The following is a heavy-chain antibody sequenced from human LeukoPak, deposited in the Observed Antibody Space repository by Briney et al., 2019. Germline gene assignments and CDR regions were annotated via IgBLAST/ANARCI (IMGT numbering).Heavy chain of an antibody. V-gene: IGHV3-15*01. CDR1: GFTFRNAW. CDR2: IKSKTDGGTA. Sequence: GGSLRLSCAASGFTFRNAWMSWVRQAPGKGLEWIGRIKSKTDGGTAVYAAPVKGRITISRDDSKNTLYLQINSLKTDDTALYYCTTRTWADGFDIWGQGTMLTVSS. CDR3: TTRTWADGFDI. J-gene: IGHJ3*02. D-gene: IGHD2-2*01.